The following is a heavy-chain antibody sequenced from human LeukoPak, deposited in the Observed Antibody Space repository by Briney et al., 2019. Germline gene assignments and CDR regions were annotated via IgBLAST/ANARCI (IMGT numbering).Heavy chain of an antibody. Sequence: GGSLRLSCAASGFIFSSYAMSWVRQAPGKGLEWVSAISGSGGSTYYADSVKGRFTISRDNSKNTLYLQMNSLRAEDTAVYYCAKGPGIQLWSDYWGQGTLVTVSS. D-gene: IGHD5-18*01. CDR2: ISGSGGST. J-gene: IGHJ4*02. CDR3: AKGPGIQLWSDY. V-gene: IGHV3-23*01. CDR1: GFIFSSYA.